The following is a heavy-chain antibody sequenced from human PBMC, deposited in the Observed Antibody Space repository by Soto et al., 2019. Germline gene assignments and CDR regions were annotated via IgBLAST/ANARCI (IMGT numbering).Heavy chain of an antibody. CDR3: AREFETFWSGYYPGH. J-gene: IGHJ4*02. V-gene: IGHV3-48*02. D-gene: IGHD3-3*01. Sequence: GGSLRLSCAASGFTFSAYSMNWVHQAPGKGLEWVSYISGGSEVIYYADSVRGRFTISRDNARNSLYLQMSNLRDEDSAVYYCAREFETFWSGYYPGHWGQGIL. CDR2: ISGGSEVI. CDR1: GFTFSAYS.